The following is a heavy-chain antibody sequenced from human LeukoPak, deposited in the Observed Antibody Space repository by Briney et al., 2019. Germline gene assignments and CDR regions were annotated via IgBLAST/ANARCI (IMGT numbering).Heavy chain of an antibody. CDR3: ARGTYYDSTAYYWFDP. D-gene: IGHD3-22*01. CDR1: GGSISFYY. CDR2: IYTSGST. Sequence: PSETPSLTCTVSGGSISFYYWSWIRQPAGKGLEWIGRIYTSGSTNYNPSLKSRVTISLDKSKNQFSLKLSSVTAADTAVYYCARGTYYDSTAYYWFDPWGQGTLVTVSS. V-gene: IGHV4-4*07. J-gene: IGHJ5*02.